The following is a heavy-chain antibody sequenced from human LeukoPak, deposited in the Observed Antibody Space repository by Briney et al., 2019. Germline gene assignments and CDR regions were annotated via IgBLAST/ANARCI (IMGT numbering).Heavy chain of an antibody. CDR1: GYTFTGYY. Sequence: ASVKVSCKASGYTFTGYYMHWVRQAPGQGLEWMGWINPNSGGTNYAQKFQGRVTMTRDTSISTAYMELSRLRSDDTAVYYCARDRSDYGEDWFDPWGQGTLVNVSS. V-gene: IGHV1-2*02. D-gene: IGHD4-17*01. J-gene: IGHJ5*02. CDR2: INPNSGGT. CDR3: ARDRSDYGEDWFDP.